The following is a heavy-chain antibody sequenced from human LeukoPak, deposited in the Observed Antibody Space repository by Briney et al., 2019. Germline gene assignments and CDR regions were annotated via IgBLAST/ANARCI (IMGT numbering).Heavy chain of an antibody. J-gene: IGHJ4*02. V-gene: IGHV3-33*05. Sequence: PGGSLRLSCATTGFIFNNFVMHWVRQAPGKGLEWVALMPYDGSDKYYADSVKGRFTISRDTSKNTLYLQMNSLRAEDTAVYFCASRHCSGGGCYFAGADPFDYWGQGTLVTVSS. CDR1: GFIFNNFV. CDR3: ASRHCSGGGCYFAGADPFDY. D-gene: IGHD2-15*01. CDR2: MPYDGSDK.